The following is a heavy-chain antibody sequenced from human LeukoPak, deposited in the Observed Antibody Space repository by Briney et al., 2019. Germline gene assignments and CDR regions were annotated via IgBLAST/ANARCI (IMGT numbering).Heavy chain of an antibody. Sequence: ASVKVSCKASGYTFTGYYMHWVRQAPGQGLEWMGWINPNSGGTNYAQKFQGRVTMTRDTSISTAYMELSRLRSEDTAVYYCGRVTEWNDFDYWGQGTLVTVSS. V-gene: IGHV1-2*02. J-gene: IGHJ4*02. CDR1: GYTFTGYY. D-gene: IGHD1-1*01. CDR3: GRVTEWNDFDY. CDR2: INPNSGGT.